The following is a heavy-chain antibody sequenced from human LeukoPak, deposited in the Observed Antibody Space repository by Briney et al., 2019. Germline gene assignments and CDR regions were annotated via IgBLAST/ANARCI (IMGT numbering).Heavy chain of an antibody. D-gene: IGHD1-26*01. CDR2: ISSSSYI. CDR1: GFTFSSYS. CDR3: ARSESIVGARTDY. V-gene: IGHV3-21*01. J-gene: IGHJ4*02. Sequence: GGSLRLSCAASGFTFSSYSMNWVRQAPGKGLEWVSSISSSSYIYYADSVKGRFTISRDNAKNSLYLQMNSLRAEDTAVYYCARSESIVGARTDYWGQGTLVTVSS.